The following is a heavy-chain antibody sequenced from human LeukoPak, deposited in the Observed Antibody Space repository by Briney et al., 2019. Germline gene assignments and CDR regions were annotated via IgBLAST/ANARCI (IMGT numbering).Heavy chain of an antibody. V-gene: IGHV3-64*01. CDR2: ISSNGDST. CDR1: GFTFSSYE. D-gene: IGHD1-14*01. CDR3: ARNRPGDV. J-gene: IGHJ6*04. Sequence: GGSLRLSCAASGFTFSSYEMHWVRQAPGKGLEYVSAISSNGDSTYYANFVKGRFIISRDNSKNTLYLQMGSLRPEDMAVYYCARNRPGDVWGEGTTVTVSS.